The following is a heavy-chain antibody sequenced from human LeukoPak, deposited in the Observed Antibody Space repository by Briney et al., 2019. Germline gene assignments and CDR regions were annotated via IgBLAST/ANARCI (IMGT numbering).Heavy chain of an antibody. CDR2: MYYSGAT. D-gene: IGHD2-15*01. V-gene: IGHV4-59*08. J-gene: IGHJ4*02. CDR3: ASRYCSGGSCYEDY. CDR1: GDSMSGYY. Sequence: SETLSLTCSVSGDSMSGYYWSWIRQSPGKGLEWIGYMYYSGATSYNAALKSRVTISVDTSKNQFSLKLSSVTAADTAVYYCASRYCSGGSCYEDYWGQGTLVTVSS.